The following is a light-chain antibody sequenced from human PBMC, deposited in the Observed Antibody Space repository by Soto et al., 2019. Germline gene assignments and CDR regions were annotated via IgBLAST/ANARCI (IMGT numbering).Light chain of an antibody. CDR2: XVS. CDR1: SXDVGGYNY. Sequence: QSALXXXASXSGSPXXSITXSXXGTSXDVGGYNYVSWYQQHPGKAPKXXXXXVSNRPSGVSNRFSGSKSGNTASLTISGLQAEDEADYYCSSYTSSSIPYVFGTGTKLTVL. J-gene: IGLJ1*01. CDR3: SSYTSSSIPYV. V-gene: IGLV2-14*01.